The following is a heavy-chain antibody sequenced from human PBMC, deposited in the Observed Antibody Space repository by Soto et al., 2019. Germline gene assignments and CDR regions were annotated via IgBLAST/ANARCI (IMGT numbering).Heavy chain of an antibody. CDR1: GFTFSTYG. V-gene: IGHV3-23*01. CDR3: AKSLFGGHF. CDR2: IEGNGRTT. J-gene: IGHJ4*02. D-gene: IGHD2-15*01. Sequence: EVQLLESGGDLVQPGGSLRLSCATSGFTFSTYGMSWVRQAPGKGLQWVSGIEGNGRTTSYVDSVKGRFTISRDNFRNTLYLQMNSLTAEDTAIYYCAKSLFGGHFWGQGTLVNVSS.